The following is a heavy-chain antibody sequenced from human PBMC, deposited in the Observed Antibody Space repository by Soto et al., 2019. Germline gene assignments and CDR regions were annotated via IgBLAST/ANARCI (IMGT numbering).Heavy chain of an antibody. J-gene: IGHJ5*02. D-gene: IGHD3-9*01. CDR1: GFTFSNYG. CDR2: ISAHNGNT. CDR3: ARPQNDILTDSYTNYFVP. V-gene: IGHV1-18*01. Sequence: QVQLVQSGAEVKKPGASVKVSCKASGFTFSNYGITWLRQVPGQGLEWMGWISAHNGNTVHAQEYQGRLTMTTDTSTSTAYMELRSLRPDDTAVYYCARPQNDILTDSYTNYFVPWGQGTLVTVSS.